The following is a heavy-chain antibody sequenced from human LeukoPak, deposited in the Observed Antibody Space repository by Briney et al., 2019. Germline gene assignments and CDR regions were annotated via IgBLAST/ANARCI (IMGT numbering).Heavy chain of an antibody. CDR1: GYTFTGYY. CDR3: ARGDSGDSSGYYYYYYMDV. V-gene: IGHV1-8*02. CDR2: INPNSGNT. D-gene: IGHD3-22*01. Sequence: ASVKVSCKASGYTFTGYYMHWVRQAPGQGLEWMGWINPNSGNTGYAQKFQGRVTMTRNTSISTAYMELSSLRSEDTAVYYCARGDSGDSSGYYYYYYMDVWGKGTTVTISS. J-gene: IGHJ6*03.